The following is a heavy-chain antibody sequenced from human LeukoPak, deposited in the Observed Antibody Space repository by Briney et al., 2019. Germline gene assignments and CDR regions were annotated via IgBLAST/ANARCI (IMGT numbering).Heavy chain of an antibody. CDR1: GVIFSSYW. D-gene: IGHD3-16*01. Sequence: GGSLRLSCAASGVIFSSYWMNWARQAPGKGLEWVASINHNGNVNYYVDSVKGRFTISRDNAKNSLYLQMSNSRAEDTAVYFCARGGGLDVWGQGATVTVSS. V-gene: IGHV3-7*03. CDR2: INHNGNVN. CDR3: ARGGGLDV. J-gene: IGHJ6*02.